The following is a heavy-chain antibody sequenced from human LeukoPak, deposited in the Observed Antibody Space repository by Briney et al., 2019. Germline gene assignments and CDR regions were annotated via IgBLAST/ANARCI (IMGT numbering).Heavy chain of an antibody. J-gene: IGHJ3*02. CDR3: AREGQGAGDI. Sequence: SVKVSCKASGGTFSSYAISWVRQAPGQGLEWMGGIIPIFGTANYTQKFQGRVTITTDESTSTAYMELSSLRSEDTAVYYCAREGQGAGDIWGQGTMVTVSS. CDR2: IIPIFGTA. V-gene: IGHV1-69*05. D-gene: IGHD3-16*01. CDR1: GGTFSSYA.